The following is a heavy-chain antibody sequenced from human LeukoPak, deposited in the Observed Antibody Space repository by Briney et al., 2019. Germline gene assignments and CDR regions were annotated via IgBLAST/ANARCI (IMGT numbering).Heavy chain of an antibody. CDR1: GGSISSYY. D-gene: IGHD6-13*01. CDR3: ASSRCIAAAGTWFGP. CDR2: IYTSGST. Sequence: PSETLSLTCTVSGGSISSYYWSWIRQPAGKGLEWIGRIYTSGSTNYNPSLKSRVTMSVDTSKNQFSLKLSSVTAADTAVYYCASSRCIAAAGTWFGPWGQGTLVTVSS. J-gene: IGHJ5*02. V-gene: IGHV4-4*07.